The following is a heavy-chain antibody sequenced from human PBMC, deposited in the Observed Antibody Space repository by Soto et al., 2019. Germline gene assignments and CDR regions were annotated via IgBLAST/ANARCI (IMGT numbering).Heavy chain of an antibody. V-gene: IGHV3-33*01. Sequence: GGSLRLSCAASGFTFSSYGMHWVRQAPGKGLEWVAVIWYDGSNKYYADSVKGRFTISRDNSKNTLYLQMNSLRAEETAVYYCARVNGGNSGYFDYWGQGTLVTVSS. J-gene: IGHJ4*02. CDR3: ARVNGGNSGYFDY. D-gene: IGHD2-21*02. CDR2: IWYDGSNK. CDR1: GFTFSSYG.